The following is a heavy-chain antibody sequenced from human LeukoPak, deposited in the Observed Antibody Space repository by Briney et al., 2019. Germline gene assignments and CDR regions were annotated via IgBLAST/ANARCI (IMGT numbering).Heavy chain of an antibody. J-gene: IGHJ5*02. CDR3: AKGACSSTSCYTDNWFDP. Sequence: GGSLRLSCAASGFTFDDYAMHWVRQAPGKDLEWVSGISWNSGSIGYADSVKGRFTISRDNAKNSLYLQMNSLRAEDTALYYCAKGACSSTSCYTDNWFDPWGQGTLVTVSS. D-gene: IGHD2-2*02. CDR2: ISWNSGSI. CDR1: GFTFDDYA. V-gene: IGHV3-9*01.